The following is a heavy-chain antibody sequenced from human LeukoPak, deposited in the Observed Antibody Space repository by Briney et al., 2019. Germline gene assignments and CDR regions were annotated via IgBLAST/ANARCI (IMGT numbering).Heavy chain of an antibody. V-gene: IGHV4-4*07. D-gene: IGHD2-15*01. CDR2: IYTSGST. CDR1: GGSISSYY. Sequence: SETLSLTCTVSGGSISSYYWSWIRQPAGKGLEWIGRIYTSGSTNYNPSLKSRVTMSVDTSKNQFSLKLSSVTAADTAVYYCARDGYCSGGSCYTHPWYFDLWGCGTLVTVSS. CDR3: ARDGYCSGGSCYTHPWYFDL. J-gene: IGHJ2*01.